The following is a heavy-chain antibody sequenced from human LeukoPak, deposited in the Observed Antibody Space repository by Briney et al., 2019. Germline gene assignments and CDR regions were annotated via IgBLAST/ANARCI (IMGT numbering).Heavy chain of an antibody. CDR1: GGSISSGGYY. Sequence: SQTLSLTCTVSGGSISSGGYYWSWIRQPPGKGLEWIGYIYHSVSTYYNPSLKGRVTISVDRSKNQFSLKLTSVTAADTAVYYCASTLYSSGWYEGGYWGQGTLVTVSS. V-gene: IGHV4-30-2*01. D-gene: IGHD6-19*01. CDR3: ASTLYSSGWYEGGY. J-gene: IGHJ4*02. CDR2: IYHSVST.